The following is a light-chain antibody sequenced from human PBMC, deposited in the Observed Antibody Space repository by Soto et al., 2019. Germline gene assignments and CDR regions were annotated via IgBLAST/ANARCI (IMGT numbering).Light chain of an antibody. CDR2: EVS. J-gene: IGLJ1*01. CDR3: CSYAGSSTS. Sequence: QSVLTQPASVSGSPGQSITISCTGTSSDVGSYNLVSWYQQHPGKAPKLMIYEVSKRPSGFSNRFSGSNSGNTASLTISGLQAEDEADYYCCSYAGSSTSFGTGTKVTVL. V-gene: IGLV2-23*02. CDR1: SSDVGSYNL.